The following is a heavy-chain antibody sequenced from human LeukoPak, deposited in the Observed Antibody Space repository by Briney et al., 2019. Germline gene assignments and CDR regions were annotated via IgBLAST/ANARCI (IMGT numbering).Heavy chain of an antibody. CDR3: ARQLPGYDAFDI. CDR2: ISSSSSYI. CDR1: GFTFSSYS. J-gene: IGHJ3*02. D-gene: IGHD1-7*01. Sequence: KAGGSLRLPCAASGFTFSSYSMNWVRQAPGKGLEWVSSISSSSSYIYYADSVKGRFTISRDNAKNSLYLQMNSLRAEDTAVYYCARQLPGYDAFDIWGQGTMVTVSS. V-gene: IGHV3-21*01.